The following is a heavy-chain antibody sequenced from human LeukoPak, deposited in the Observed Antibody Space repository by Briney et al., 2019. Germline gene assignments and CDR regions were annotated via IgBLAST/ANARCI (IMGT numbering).Heavy chain of an antibody. CDR1: GGSISSSSYY. CDR3: ARSRLHHTYGSGTSFDY. D-gene: IGHD3-10*01. CDR2: IYYSGST. J-gene: IGHJ4*02. Sequence: SETLSLTCTVSGGSISSSSYYWGWIRQPPGKGLEWIGSIYYSGSTYYNPSLKSRVTISVDTSKNQFSLKLSFVTAADTAVYYCARSRLHHTYGSGTSFDYWGQGTLVTVSS. V-gene: IGHV4-39*01.